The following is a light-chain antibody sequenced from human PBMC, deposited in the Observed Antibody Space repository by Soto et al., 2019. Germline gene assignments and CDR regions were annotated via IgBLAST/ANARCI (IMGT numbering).Light chain of an antibody. V-gene: IGKV1-9*01. Sequence: DIQLTQSPAFLSASVGDRVTITCRASQGINHYVAWYQQKPGMAAKCLIYGASALPSGVPSRFSGSGSWAEFTLSISSLQPEDFATYYCQHVYSYPLTFGGGTRVEI. J-gene: IGKJ4*01. CDR3: QHVYSYPLT. CDR1: QGINHY. CDR2: GAS.